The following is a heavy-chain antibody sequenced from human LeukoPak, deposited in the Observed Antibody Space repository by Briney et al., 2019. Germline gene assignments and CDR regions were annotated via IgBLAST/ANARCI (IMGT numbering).Heavy chain of an antibody. CDR3: ARGGNIGYYFNAFDM. J-gene: IGHJ3*02. CDR2: ISSSGTTI. Sequence: QPGGSLRLSCAASGFTFSTHDMNWVRQAPGKGLEWVSYISSSGTTIYAESVKGRFTISRDNAKNSLYLQMNSLRAEDTAVYYCARGGNIGYYFNAFDMWGQGTVVTVSS. V-gene: IGHV3-48*03. D-gene: IGHD3-22*01. CDR1: GFTFSTHD.